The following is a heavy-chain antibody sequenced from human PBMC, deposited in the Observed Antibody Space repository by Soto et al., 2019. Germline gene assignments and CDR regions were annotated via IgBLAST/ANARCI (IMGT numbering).Heavy chain of an antibody. CDR3: LMGGGYALGTDY. Sequence: ASVKVSCKASGYTFTSYAMHWVRQAPGQRLEWMGWINAGNGNTKYSQKFQGRVTITRDTSASTAYMELSSLRSEDTAVYYFLMGGGYALGTDYWGQGTLVTVSS. CDR1: GYTFTSYA. V-gene: IGHV1-3*01. CDR2: INAGNGNT. J-gene: IGHJ4*02. D-gene: IGHD6-25*01.